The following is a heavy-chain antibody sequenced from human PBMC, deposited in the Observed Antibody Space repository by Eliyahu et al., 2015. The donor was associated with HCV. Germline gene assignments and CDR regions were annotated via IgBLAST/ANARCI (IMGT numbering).Heavy chain of an antibody. CDR3: ARDRRDGFDY. CDR2: IYYSGST. J-gene: IGHJ4*02. Sequence: RLEWIGYIYYSGSTNYNPSLKSRVTISVDTSKNQFSLKLSSVTAADTAVYYCARDRRDGFDYWGQGTLVTVSS. D-gene: IGHD5-24*01. V-gene: IGHV4-59*01.